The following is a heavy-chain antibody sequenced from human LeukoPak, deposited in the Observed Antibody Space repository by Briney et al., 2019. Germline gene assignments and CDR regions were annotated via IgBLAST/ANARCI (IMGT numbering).Heavy chain of an antibody. Sequence: GGSLRLSCAASGFTVSSNYMSWVRQAPGKGLEWVSVIYSGGSTYYADSVKGRFTISRDNSKNTLYLQMNSLRAEDTAVYYCARGEPYYYYGMDVWGQGTTVTVSS. J-gene: IGHJ6*02. CDR2: IYSGGST. CDR1: GFTVSSNY. CDR3: ARGEPYYYYGMDV. V-gene: IGHV3-53*01.